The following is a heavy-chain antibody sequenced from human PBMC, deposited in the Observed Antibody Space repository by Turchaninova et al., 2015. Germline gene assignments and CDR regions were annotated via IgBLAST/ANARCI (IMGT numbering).Heavy chain of an antibody. J-gene: IGHJ4*02. CDR2: IYPGDSDT. D-gene: IGHD3-10*01. V-gene: IGHV5-51*01. CDR3: ARPGIGGSGSYAY. CDR1: GYSFTCYW. Sequence: EVQLVQSGAEVTKPGASLKISRKASGYSFTCYWIGWVRQMPGKGREWMGVIYPGDSDTRYSPSFQGQVTISADKSISTAYLQWSSLKASDTAMYDCARPGIGGSGSYAYWGQGTLVTVSS.